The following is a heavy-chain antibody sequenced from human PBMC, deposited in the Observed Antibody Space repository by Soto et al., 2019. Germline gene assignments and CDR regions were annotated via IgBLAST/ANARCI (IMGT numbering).Heavy chain of an antibody. CDR1: GFTVSSNY. CDR2: IYSGGST. Sequence: EVQLVETGGGLIQPGGSLRLSCAASGFTVSSNYMSWVRQAPGKGLEWVSVIYSGGSTYYADSVKGRFTISRDNSKNTLYLQMNSLRAEDTAVYYCVRAYSGSYFSSGYYFDYWGQGTLVTVSS. D-gene: IGHD1-26*01. V-gene: IGHV3-53*02. CDR3: VRAYSGSYFSSGYYFDY. J-gene: IGHJ4*02.